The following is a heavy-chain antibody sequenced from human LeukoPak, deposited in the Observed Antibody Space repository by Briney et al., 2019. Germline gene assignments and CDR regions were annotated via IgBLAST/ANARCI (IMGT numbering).Heavy chain of an antibody. J-gene: IGHJ4*02. V-gene: IGHV4-59*01. Sequence: SETLSLTCTVSGGSISGYYCSWIRQPPGRGLEWIGYIYYSGSTNYNPSLESRVTISVGTSKNQFSLKLSSVTAADTAVYYCARGPSSYYFDYWGQGTLVTVSS. CDR2: IYYSGST. CDR1: GGSISGYY. CDR3: ARGPSSYYFDY.